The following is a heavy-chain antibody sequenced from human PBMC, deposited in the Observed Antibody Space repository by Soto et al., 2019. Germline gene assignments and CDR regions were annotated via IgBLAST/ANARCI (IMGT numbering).Heavy chain of an antibody. CDR2: IYWNDDK. Sequence: SGPTLVNPTQTLTLTCTFSGFSLSTNGVGVGWIRQPPGKALEWLALIYWNDDKRYSPSLKSRLTITRDTSKNQVVLTMTNMDPVDTATYYCARAFYDSSGYTIDYWGQGTLVTVSS. CDR1: GFSLSTNGVG. D-gene: IGHD3-22*01. V-gene: IGHV2-5*01. J-gene: IGHJ4*02. CDR3: ARAFYDSSGYTIDY.